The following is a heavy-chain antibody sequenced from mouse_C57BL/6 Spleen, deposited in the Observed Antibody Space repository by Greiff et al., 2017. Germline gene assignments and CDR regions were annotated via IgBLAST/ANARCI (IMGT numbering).Heavy chain of an antibody. V-gene: IGHV1-26*01. J-gene: IGHJ2*01. CDR3: AITTAPYYFDY. CDR1: GYTFTDYY. CDR2: INPNNGGT. D-gene: IGHD1-1*01. Sequence: EVQLQQSGPELVKPGASVKISCMASGYTFTDYYMNWVKQSHGKSLEWIGDINPNNGGTSYNQKFKGKATLTVDKSSSTAYMELRSLTSEDSAVYYCAITTAPYYFDYWGQGTTLTVSS.